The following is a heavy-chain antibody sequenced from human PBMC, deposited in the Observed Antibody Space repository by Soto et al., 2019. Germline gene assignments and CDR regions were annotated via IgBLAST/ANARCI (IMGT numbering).Heavy chain of an antibody. D-gene: IGHD1-26*01. CDR2: INANNGNP. CDR3: VVGRGCWAFHS. V-gene: IGHV1-3*01. J-gene: IGHJ5*01. CDR1: GYTFTTYD. Sequence: QVLLVQSGAEMKKPGASVQISCKASGYTFTTYDMHWVRQAPGQRLEWMGSINANNGNPKYSQRFQGRATFTRNTPPTTVYGDLSGRISEERVLFSLVVGRGCWAFHSWGQGTQSTVS.